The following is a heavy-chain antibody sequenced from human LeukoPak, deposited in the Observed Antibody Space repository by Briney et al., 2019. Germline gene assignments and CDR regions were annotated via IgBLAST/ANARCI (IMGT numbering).Heavy chain of an antibody. V-gene: IGHV3-21*01. Sequence: GGSLRLSCAASGFTFSSYSMNWLRQAPGKGLEGVSSISSSSSYIYYADSVKGRFTISRDKAKNSLYLQMNSLRAEDTAVYYCARGRTIYGDYRSFGFDYWGQGTLVTVSS. CDR1: GFTFSSYS. D-gene: IGHD4-17*01. CDR3: ARGRTIYGDYRSFGFDY. CDR2: ISSSSSYI. J-gene: IGHJ4*02.